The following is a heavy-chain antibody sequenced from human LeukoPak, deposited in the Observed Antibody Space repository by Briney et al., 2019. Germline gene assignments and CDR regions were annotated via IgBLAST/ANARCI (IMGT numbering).Heavy chain of an antibody. V-gene: IGHV3-30*18. Sequence: PGGSLRLSCAASGFTFSSYGMHWARQAPGKALEWVALISYDGSNKYYADSVKCRVTISRDNSKNTLYLQMNRLRAEDTAVYYCAKGGLATVNLYFQHWGQGTLVTVSS. J-gene: IGHJ1*01. CDR1: GFTFSSYG. CDR3: AKGGLATVNLYFQH. D-gene: IGHD4-17*01. CDR2: ISYDGSNK.